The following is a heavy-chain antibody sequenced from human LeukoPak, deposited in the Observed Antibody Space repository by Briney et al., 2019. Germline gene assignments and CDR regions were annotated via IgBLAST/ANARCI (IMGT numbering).Heavy chain of an antibody. CDR2: INHSEST. D-gene: IGHD5-24*01. V-gene: IGHV4-34*01. CDR3: ARGKRWLQSYFDY. Sequence: SETLSLTCAVYGGSFSGYYWSWIRQPPGKGLEWIGEINHSESTNYNPSLKSRVTISVDTSKNQFSLKLSSVTAADTAVYYCARGKRWLQSYFDYWGQGTLVTVSS. CDR1: GGSFSGYY. J-gene: IGHJ4*02.